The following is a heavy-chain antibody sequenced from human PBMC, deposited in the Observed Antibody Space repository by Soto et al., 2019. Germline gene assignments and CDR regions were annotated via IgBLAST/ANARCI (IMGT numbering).Heavy chain of an antibody. D-gene: IGHD3-3*01. Sequence: GGSLRLSCAASGFTFSSYAMSWVRQAPGKGLEWVSAISGSGGSTYYADSVKGRFTISRDNSKNTLYLQMNSLRAEEPDVYYCATDPDFKAPWFRPHYYYGMDVWGQGTTVTVSS. CDR1: GFTFSSYA. J-gene: IGHJ6*02. CDR2: ISGSGGST. V-gene: IGHV3-23*01. CDR3: ATDPDFKAPWFRPHYYYGMDV.